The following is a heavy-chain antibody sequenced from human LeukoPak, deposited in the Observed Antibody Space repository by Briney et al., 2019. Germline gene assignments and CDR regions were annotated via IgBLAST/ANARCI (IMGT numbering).Heavy chain of an antibody. D-gene: IGHD6-6*01. J-gene: IGHJ6*02. CDR3: ARDRREQFAPYYYYGMDV. V-gene: IGHV3-53*01. CDR2: IYSGGST. CDR1: GFTVSSNY. Sequence: GGSLRLSCAASGFTVSSNYMSWVRQAPGKGLEWVSVIYSGGSTYYADSVKGRFTISRDNSKNTLYLQMNSLRAEDTAVYYCARDRREQFAPYYYYGMDVWGQGTTVTVSS.